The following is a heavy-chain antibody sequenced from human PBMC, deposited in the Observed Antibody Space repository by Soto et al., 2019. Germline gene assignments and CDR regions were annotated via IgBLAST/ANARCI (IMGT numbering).Heavy chain of an antibody. J-gene: IGHJ6*02. CDR1: GYTFTSYY. D-gene: IGHD5-18*01. CDR3: ASRRGYSYGYDYYYGMDV. Sequence: QVQLVQSGAEVKKPGASVKVSCKASGYTFTSYYMHWVRQAPGQGLEWMGIINPSGGSTSYAQKFQGRVTMTRDTSTSTVYMELSSLRSEDTAVYYCASRRGYSYGYDYYYGMDVWGQVTTVTVSS. CDR2: INPSGGST. V-gene: IGHV1-46*03.